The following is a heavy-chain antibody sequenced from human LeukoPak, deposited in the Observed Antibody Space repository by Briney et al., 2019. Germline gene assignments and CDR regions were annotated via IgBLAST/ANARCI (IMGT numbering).Heavy chain of an antibody. CDR3: ASSGYIYGVDY. J-gene: IGHJ4*02. D-gene: IGHD5-18*01. Sequence: SETLSLTCSVSGGSISSDSYYWTWIRQPAGKGLEWIGRIKTSGSTNYNPSLKSRVTMLVDTSKNQFSLNLSSVTAADTAVYYCASSGYIYGVDYWGQGTLVTVSS. CDR2: IKTSGST. CDR1: GGSISSDSYY. V-gene: IGHV4-61*02.